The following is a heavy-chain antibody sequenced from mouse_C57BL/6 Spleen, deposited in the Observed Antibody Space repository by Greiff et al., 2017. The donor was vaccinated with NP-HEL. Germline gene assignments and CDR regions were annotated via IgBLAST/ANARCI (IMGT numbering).Heavy chain of an antibody. V-gene: IGHV1-53*01. CDR2: INPSNGGT. CDR3: ARGSHYYGSSYGFAY. D-gene: IGHD1-1*01. J-gene: IGHJ3*01. CDR1: GYTFTSYW. Sequence: QVQLQQPGTELVKPGASVKLSCKVSGYTFTSYWMHWVKQRPGQGLEWIGNINPSNGGTNYNEKFKSKATLTVDKSSSTAYMQLSSLTSEDSAVYYCARGSHYYGSSYGFAYWGQGTLVTVSA.